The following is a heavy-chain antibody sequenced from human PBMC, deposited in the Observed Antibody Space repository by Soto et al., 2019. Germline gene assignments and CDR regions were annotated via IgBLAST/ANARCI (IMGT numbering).Heavy chain of an antibody. Sequence: EVQLVESGGGLVQPGGSLRLSCAASGFTFSSYSMNWVRQAPGKGLEWVSSISSSSSYIYYADSVKGRFTISRDNAKNSLYLQRNSLRAEDTAVYYCARDNRIAAAGSFDYWGQGTVVTVSS. CDR1: GFTFSSYS. V-gene: IGHV3-21*01. CDR2: ISSSSSYI. D-gene: IGHD6-13*01. CDR3: ARDNRIAAAGSFDY. J-gene: IGHJ4*02.